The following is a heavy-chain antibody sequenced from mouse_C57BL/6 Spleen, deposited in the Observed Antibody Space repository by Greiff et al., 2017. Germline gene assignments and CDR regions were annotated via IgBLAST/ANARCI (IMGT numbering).Heavy chain of an antibody. Sequence: VQLQQSGPVLVKPGATVKMSCKASGYTFTDYYMNWVKQSHGKSLEWIGVINPYNGGTSYNQKFKGKATLTVDKSSSTAYMELNSLTSEDSAVYYCARTGEDYLDYWGQGTTLTVSS. V-gene: IGHV1-19*01. CDR2: INPYNGGT. CDR1: GYTFTDYY. J-gene: IGHJ2*01. CDR3: ARTGEDYLDY.